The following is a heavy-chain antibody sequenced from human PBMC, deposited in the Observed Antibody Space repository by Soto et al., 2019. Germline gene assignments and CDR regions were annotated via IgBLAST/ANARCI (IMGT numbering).Heavy chain of an antibody. J-gene: IGHJ4*02. D-gene: IGHD5-18*01. V-gene: IGHV1-46*01. CDR2: INPSGGST. CDR3: AREVERGYSYGSLEY. Sequence: GASVKVSCKASGYTFTSYDMHGVRQAPGQGPEWMGIINPSGGSTSYAQKFQGRVTMTRDTSTSTVYMDLSSLRSEDTAVYYCAREVERGYSYGSLEYWGQGTLVTVSS. CDR1: GYTFTSYD.